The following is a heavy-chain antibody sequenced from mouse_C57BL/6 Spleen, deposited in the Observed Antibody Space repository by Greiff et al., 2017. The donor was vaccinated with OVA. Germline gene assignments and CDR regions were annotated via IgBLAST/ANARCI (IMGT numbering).Heavy chain of an antibody. CDR3: TRVLLGYFDV. D-gene: IGHD1-1*01. Sequence: EVKLMESGEGLVKPGGSLKLSCAASGFTFSSYAMSWVRQTPEKRLEWVAYISSGGDYIYYADTVKGRFTISRDNARNTLYLQMSSLKSEDTAMYYCTRVLLGYFDVWGTGTTVTVSS. CDR2: ISSGGDYI. J-gene: IGHJ1*03. CDR1: GFTFSSYA. V-gene: IGHV5-9-1*02.